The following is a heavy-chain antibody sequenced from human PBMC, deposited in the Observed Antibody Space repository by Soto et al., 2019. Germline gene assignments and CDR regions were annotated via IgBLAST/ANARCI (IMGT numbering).Heavy chain of an antibody. CDR2: IYSDGNT. Sequence: EVQLVESGGGLIQPGGSLRLSCAASGFTVSSNYMSWVRQAPGKGLEWVSVIYSDGNTYYADSVKGRFTISRNNPKNTLSLQMNSQRAEDTAVYYCARERYDGSAYHYHWFDRWGQGTLVTVSS. J-gene: IGHJ5*02. CDR3: ARERYDGSAYHYHWFDR. CDR1: GFTVSSNY. V-gene: IGHV3-53*01. D-gene: IGHD3-22*01.